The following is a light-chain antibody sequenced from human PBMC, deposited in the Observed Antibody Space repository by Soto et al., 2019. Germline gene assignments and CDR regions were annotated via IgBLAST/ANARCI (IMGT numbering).Light chain of an antibody. V-gene: IGKV3D-15*01. CDR3: QQYDNWPPLT. Sequence: EVLMTQSPAPLSLSPGERATLSCRASQSVSRNLAWYQQRRGQAPRLLIYGASSRATGIPARFSGSGSGTEFTLTISSLQSEDFAVYYCQQYDNWPPLTFGGGTKVEIK. CDR1: QSVSRN. J-gene: IGKJ4*01. CDR2: GAS.